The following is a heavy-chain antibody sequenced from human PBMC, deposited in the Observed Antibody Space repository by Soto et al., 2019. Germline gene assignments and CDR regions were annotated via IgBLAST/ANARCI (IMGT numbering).Heavy chain of an antibody. CDR2: IYWDDDK. CDR1: GFSLSTSGLG. J-gene: IGHJ4*02. Sequence: QITLKESGPTLVKPTQTLTLTCTFSGFSLSTSGLGVGWIRQPPGKALEWLTLIYWDDDKRYSPSLKSRLTITKETSKNQVVLTMTNMDPVDTATYYCAHKGVRGVFNNWGQGTLVTVSS. D-gene: IGHD3-10*01. V-gene: IGHV2-5*02. CDR3: AHKGVRGVFNN.